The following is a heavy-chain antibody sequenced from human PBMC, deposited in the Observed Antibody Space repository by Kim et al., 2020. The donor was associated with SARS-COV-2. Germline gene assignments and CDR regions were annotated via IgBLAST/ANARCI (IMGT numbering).Heavy chain of an antibody. Sequence: GPTSSNPSLKSRVTMSVDTSKNQFSLKLSSVTAADTAVYYCARGGNYGVNWGQGTLVTVSS. V-gene: IGHV4-4*07. CDR3: ARGGNYGVN. D-gene: IGHD4-4*01. J-gene: IGHJ4*02. CDR2: GPT.